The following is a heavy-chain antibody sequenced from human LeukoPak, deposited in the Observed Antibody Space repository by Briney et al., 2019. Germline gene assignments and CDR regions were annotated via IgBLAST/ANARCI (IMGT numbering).Heavy chain of an antibody. D-gene: IGHD3-22*01. J-gene: IGHJ4*02. Sequence: SVKVSCKASGGTFSSYGVNWVRLAPGQGLEWMGGIIPIFGTADYAQKFQGRVTITADESASTAYMELSSLRSEDTAVYYCASPSTYYYDSSGYSLDYWGQGTLVTVSS. V-gene: IGHV1-69*13. CDR1: GGTFSSYG. CDR2: IIPIFGTA. CDR3: ASPSTYYYDSSGYSLDY.